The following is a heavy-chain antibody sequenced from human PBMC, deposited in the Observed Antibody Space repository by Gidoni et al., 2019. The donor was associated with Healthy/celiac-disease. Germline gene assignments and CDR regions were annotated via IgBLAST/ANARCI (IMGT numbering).Heavy chain of an antibody. D-gene: IGHD1-26*01. J-gene: IGHJ4*02. Sequence: QVQLQESGPGLVKHSQTLSLTCTVSGGSISSGGYYWSWIRQHPGKGLEWIGYIYYSGSTYYNPSLKSRVTISVDTSKNQFSLKLSSVTAADTAVYYCARKLRWERIGFDYWGQGTLVTVSS. V-gene: IGHV4-31*03. CDR2: IYYSGST. CDR1: GGSISSGGYY. CDR3: ARKLRWERIGFDY.